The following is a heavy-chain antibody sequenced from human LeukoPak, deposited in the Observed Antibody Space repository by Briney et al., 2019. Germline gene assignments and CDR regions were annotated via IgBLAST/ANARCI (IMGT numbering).Heavy chain of an antibody. D-gene: IGHD2-2*01. CDR3: ASRSSTSTMGFDP. J-gene: IGHJ5*02. V-gene: IGHV1-2*02. Sequence: ASVKVSCKASGYTFTGYYMHWVRQAPGPGLEWMGWINPNSGGTNYAQKFQGRVTMTRDTSISTDYMELSRLRSDDTAVYYCASRSSTSTMGFDPWGQGTLVTVSS. CDR2: INPNSGGT. CDR1: GYTFTGYY.